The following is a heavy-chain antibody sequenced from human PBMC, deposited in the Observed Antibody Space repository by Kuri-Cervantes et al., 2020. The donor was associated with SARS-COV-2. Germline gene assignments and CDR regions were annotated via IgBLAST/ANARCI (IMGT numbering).Heavy chain of an antibody. CDR3: ARHVVSGWSGYFDY. D-gene: IGHD3-3*01. J-gene: IGHJ4*02. CDR2: IYYSGST. Sequence: ESLKISYAFYGGSFSGSYWGWVRQPPGKGLEWIGSIYYSGSTYYNPSLKSRVTISVDTSKNQFSLKLSSVTAADTAVYYCARHVVSGWSGYFDYWGQGTLVTVSS. CDR1: GGSFSGSY. V-gene: IGHV4-39*01.